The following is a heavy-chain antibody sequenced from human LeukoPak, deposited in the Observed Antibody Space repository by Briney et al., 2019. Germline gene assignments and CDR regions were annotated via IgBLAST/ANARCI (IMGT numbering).Heavy chain of an antibody. J-gene: IGHJ4*02. CDR3: ARALITMVRGVISY. Sequence: GGSLRLSCAASGFSFNTYAMHWVRQAPGKGLEYVSSISTNGGSTNYANSVKGRFTISRDNSKNTLYLQMNSLRAEDTAVYYCARALITMVRGVISYWGQGTLVTVSS. D-gene: IGHD3-10*01. CDR2: ISTNGGST. V-gene: IGHV3-64*04. CDR1: GFSFNTYA.